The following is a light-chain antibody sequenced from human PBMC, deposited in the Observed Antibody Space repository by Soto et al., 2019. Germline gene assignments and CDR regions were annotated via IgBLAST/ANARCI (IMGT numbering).Light chain of an antibody. J-gene: IGLJ1*01. V-gene: IGLV2-11*01. CDR3: CSYAGRYTYV. CDR2: DVR. CDR1: SSDVGGYNY. Sequence: QSALTQPPSASGSPGQSVAISCTGTSSDVGGYNYVSWYQHHPGKAPKLMIYDVRKRPSGVPDRFSGSKSDNTASLTISGLQAEDEADYYCCSYAGRYTYVFGTGTKVTVL.